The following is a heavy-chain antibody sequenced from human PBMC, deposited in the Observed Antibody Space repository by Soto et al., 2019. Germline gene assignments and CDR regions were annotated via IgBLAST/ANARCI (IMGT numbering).Heavy chain of an antibody. CDR1: GGSISSYY. J-gene: IGHJ6*02. CDR3: ARDNAGGSHLKYYYYGMDV. Sequence: PSETLSLTCTVSGGSISSYYWSWIRQPPGKGLEWIGYIYYSGSTNYNPSLKSRVTISVDTSKNQFSLKLSSVTAADTAVYYCARDNAGGSHLKYYYYGMDVWGQGTTVTVSS. CDR2: IYYSGST. D-gene: IGHD1-26*01. V-gene: IGHV4-59*01.